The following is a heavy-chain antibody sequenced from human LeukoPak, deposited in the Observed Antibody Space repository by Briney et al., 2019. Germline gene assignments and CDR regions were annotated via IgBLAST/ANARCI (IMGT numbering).Heavy chain of an antibody. J-gene: IGHJ5*02. CDR1: GGSISNDGYY. D-gene: IGHD7-27*01. V-gene: IGHV4-31*03. CDR2: IHHSGST. Sequence: SQTLSLTCNVSGGSISNDGYYWSWIRQHPGKGLEWLGYIHHSGSTYYNPSLKSRVTLSVDTSKSQFSLRLSSVTAADTAVYYCARDLTGDQFFDPWGQGTLVTVSS. CDR3: ARDLTGDQFFDP.